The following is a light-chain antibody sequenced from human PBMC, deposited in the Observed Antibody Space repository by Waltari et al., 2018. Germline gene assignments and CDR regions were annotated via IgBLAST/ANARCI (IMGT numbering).Light chain of an antibody. V-gene: IGLV2-14*03. CDR1: SRDIGGYHY. J-gene: IGLJ2*01. CDR3: ASYTSTNTVI. Sequence: QSALTQPASVSASPGQSIPISCTGTSRDIGGYHYVSGYQQHPGKVPKLMIYDVARWPSGVSNRFSGSKSGNTASLTISGLQAEDEADYYCASYTSTNTVIFGGGTKVTVL. CDR2: DVA.